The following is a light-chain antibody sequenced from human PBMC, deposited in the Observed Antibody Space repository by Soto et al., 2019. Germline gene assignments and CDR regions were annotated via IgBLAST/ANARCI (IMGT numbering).Light chain of an antibody. CDR1: SSNIKNNY. CDR3: GTWDSSLSSYV. Sequence: QSVLTQPPSVSAAPGQKVTISCSGSSSNIKNNYVSWYQQLPGTAPKVLIYDNNKRPSGIPDRFSGSKSDTSATLGITGLQTGDEADHYCGTWDSSLSSYVFGTGTRSPS. J-gene: IGLJ1*01. V-gene: IGLV1-51*01. CDR2: DNN.